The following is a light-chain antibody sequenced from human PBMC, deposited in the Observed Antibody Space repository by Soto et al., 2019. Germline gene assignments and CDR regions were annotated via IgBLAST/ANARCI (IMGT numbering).Light chain of an antibody. CDR1: SNDVGGYDY. Sequence: QSVLTQHRSVSGSPGQSVTISCTGTSNDVGGYDYVSWYQQHPGKAPKLMLYDVSTRPSGVPHRFSGSKSGNTASLTISGLQAEDEADYYCCSYAGSYTSLFGGGTKLTVL. CDR2: DVS. CDR3: CSYAGSYTSL. V-gene: IGLV2-11*01. J-gene: IGLJ3*02.